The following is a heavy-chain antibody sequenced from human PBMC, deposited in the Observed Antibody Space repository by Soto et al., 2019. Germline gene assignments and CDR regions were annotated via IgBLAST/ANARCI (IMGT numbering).Heavy chain of an antibody. D-gene: IGHD3-10*01. V-gene: IGHV4-34*01. Sequence: SETLSLTCAVYGGSFSGYYWSWIRQPPGKRLERIGEINHSGSTNYNPSLKSRVTISVDTSKNQFSLKLSSVTAADTAVYYCGRDTLVRGVITNWLDPWCQGTLVTVSS. CDR3: GRDTLVRGVITNWLDP. CDR1: GGSFSGYY. CDR2: INHSGST. J-gene: IGHJ5*02.